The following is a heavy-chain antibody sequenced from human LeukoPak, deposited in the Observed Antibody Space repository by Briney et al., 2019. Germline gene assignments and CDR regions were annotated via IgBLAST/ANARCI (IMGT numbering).Heavy chain of an antibody. V-gene: IGHV4-61*01. CDR3: ARSRSSGWYLSYYYYMDV. D-gene: IGHD6-19*01. Sequence: SQTLSLTCTVSGGSISSGSYYWSWIRQPPGKGLEWIGYIYYSGSTNYNPSLKSRVTISVDTSKNQFSLKLSSVTAADTAVYYCARSRSSGWYLSYYYYMDVWGKGTTVTVSS. J-gene: IGHJ6*03. CDR2: IYYSGST. CDR1: GGSISSGSYY.